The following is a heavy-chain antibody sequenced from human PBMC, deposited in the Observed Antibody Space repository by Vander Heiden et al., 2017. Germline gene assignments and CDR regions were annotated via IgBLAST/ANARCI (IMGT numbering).Heavy chain of an antibody. Sequence: EVQLLESGGGLVQPGGSLRLSCAASGFPFSRYAMSWVRQAPGKGLEWVSAISGSGDSTYYADSVKGRFTISRDNSKNTLYLQMNSLRAEDTAVYYCAKAAILGGYYYYGMDVWGQGTTVTVSS. CDR1: GFPFSRYA. V-gene: IGHV3-23*01. CDR3: AKAAILGGYYYYGMDV. CDR2: ISGSGDST. J-gene: IGHJ6*02.